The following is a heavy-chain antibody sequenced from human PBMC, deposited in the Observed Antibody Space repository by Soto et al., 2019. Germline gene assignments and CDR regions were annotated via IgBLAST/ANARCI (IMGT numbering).Heavy chain of an antibody. D-gene: IGHD6-6*01. CDR2: IYCSGST. J-gene: IGHJ6*02. Sequence: SETLSLTCTVSGGSISSYYWSWIRQPPGKGLEWIGYIYCSGSTNYNPSLKSRVTISVDTSKNQFSLKLSSVTAADTAVYYCARDTQSEYSSSHYYYYGMDVWGQGTTVTVSS. V-gene: IGHV4-59*01. CDR1: GGSISSYY. CDR3: ARDTQSEYSSSHYYYYGMDV.